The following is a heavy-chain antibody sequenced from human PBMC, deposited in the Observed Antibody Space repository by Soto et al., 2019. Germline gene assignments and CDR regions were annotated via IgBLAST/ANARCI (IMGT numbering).Heavy chain of an antibody. V-gene: IGHV1-3*01. Sequence: ASVTVSCKASGYTFTSYAMHWVRQAPGQRLEWMGWINAGSGNTKYSQKFQGRVTITRDTSASTAYMELSSLRSEDTAVYYCARDRMPMDVWGQGTTVTVSS. CDR1: GYTFTSYA. CDR3: ARDRMPMDV. J-gene: IGHJ6*02. CDR2: INAGSGNT. D-gene: IGHD2-2*01.